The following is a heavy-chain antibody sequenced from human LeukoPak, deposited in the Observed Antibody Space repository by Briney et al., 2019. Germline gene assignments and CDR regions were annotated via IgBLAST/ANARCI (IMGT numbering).Heavy chain of an antibody. J-gene: IGHJ4*02. CDR3: AKDIGSGGPAIDY. CDR2: ISWNSGSI. D-gene: IGHD2-15*01. Sequence: PGRSLRLSCAASGFTFDDYAMHWVRQAPGKGLEWVSGISWNSGSIGYADSVKGRFTISRDNAKNSLYLQMNSLRAEDTALYYCAKDIGSGGPAIDYWGQGTLVTVSS. CDR1: GFTFDDYA. V-gene: IGHV3-9*01.